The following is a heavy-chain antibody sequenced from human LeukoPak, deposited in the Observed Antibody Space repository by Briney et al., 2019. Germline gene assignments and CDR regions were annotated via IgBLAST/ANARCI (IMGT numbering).Heavy chain of an antibody. CDR3: ARDYGVSGYYGMDV. CDR2: IYYSGST. J-gene: IGHJ6*04. CDR1: GGSISSYY. D-gene: IGHD3-10*01. V-gene: IGHV4-59*01. Sequence: SETLSLTCTVSGGSISSYYWSWIRQPPGKGLEWIGYIYYSGSTNYNPSHKSRVTISVDTSKNQFSLKLSSVTAADTAVYYCARDYGVSGYYGMDVWGKGTTVTVSS.